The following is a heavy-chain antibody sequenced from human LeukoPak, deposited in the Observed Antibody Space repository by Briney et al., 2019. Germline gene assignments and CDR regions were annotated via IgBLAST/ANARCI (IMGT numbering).Heavy chain of an antibody. CDR3: ARDLVTGTTTGDNWFDP. CDR2: FYYSGNT. J-gene: IGHJ5*02. D-gene: IGHD1-20*01. Sequence: SETLSLTCTVSGGSISSGGYYWRWIRQHPGKGLEWIEYFYYSGNTYDNPSVKSRVTISVDTSKNQFSLKLSSVTAADTAVYYCARDLVTGTTTGDNWFDPWGQGTLVTVSS. CDR1: GGSISSGGYY. V-gene: IGHV4-31*03.